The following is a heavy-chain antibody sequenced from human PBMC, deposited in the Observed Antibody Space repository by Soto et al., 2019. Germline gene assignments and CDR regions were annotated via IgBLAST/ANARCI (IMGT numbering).Heavy chain of an antibody. Sequence: HPGGSLRLSCAASGFTFSSYGMHWVRQAPGKGLEWVAVIWYDGSNKYYADSVKGRFTISRDNSKNTLYLQMNSLRAEDTAVYYCARDMYYYDSSGYYPNWGQGTLVTVSS. CDR3: ARDMYYYDSSGYYPN. J-gene: IGHJ4*02. D-gene: IGHD3-22*01. V-gene: IGHV3-33*01. CDR1: GFTFSSYG. CDR2: IWYDGSNK.